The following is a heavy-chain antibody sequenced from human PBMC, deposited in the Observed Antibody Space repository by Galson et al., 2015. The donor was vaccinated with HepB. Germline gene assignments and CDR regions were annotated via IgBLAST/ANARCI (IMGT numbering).Heavy chain of an antibody. CDR3: ARDSSDIVGATSLDY. J-gene: IGHJ4*02. V-gene: IGHV5-51*03. CDR1: GYSFTSYW. D-gene: IGHD1-26*01. CDR2: IYPGDSDT. Sequence: QSGAEVKKPGESLKISCKGSGYSFTSYWIGWVRQTPGKGLEWMGIIYPGDSDTRYSPSFQGQVTISADKSISTAYLQWSSLKASDTAMYYCARDSSDIVGATSLDYWGQGTLVTVPS.